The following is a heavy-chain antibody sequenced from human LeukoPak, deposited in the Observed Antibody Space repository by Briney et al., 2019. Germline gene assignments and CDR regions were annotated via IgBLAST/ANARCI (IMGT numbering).Heavy chain of an antibody. CDR3: ARKGGGDFWSRDYYMDV. Sequence: ASVKVSCKPSGYTFSDHYMHWVRQAPGQGLEWMAWINPKNGGTTYAPKFQGRVTLTRDTSISTFYMELSRLTSDDTAVYYCARKGGGDFWSRDYYMDVWGKGTTVTVS. V-gene: IGHV1-2*02. J-gene: IGHJ6*03. CDR2: INPKNGGT. D-gene: IGHD3-3*01. CDR1: GYTFSDHY.